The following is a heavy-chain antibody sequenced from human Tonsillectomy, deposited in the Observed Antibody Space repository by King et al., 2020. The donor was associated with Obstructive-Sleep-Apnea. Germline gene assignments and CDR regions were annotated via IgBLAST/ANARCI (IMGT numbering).Heavy chain of an antibody. D-gene: IGHD3-10*01. J-gene: IGHJ4*02. V-gene: IGHV4-39*01. CDR2: IYYSGST. Sequence: QIQLQESGPGLVKPSETLSLTCTVSGGSISSSSYYWGWIRQPPGKGLEWIGSIYYSGSTYYNPSLRSRLTISVDTSTNQFSLKLSSVTAADTAVYYCARSDYYGSGGFFDYWGQGALVTVSS. CDR3: ARSDYYGSGGFFDY. CDR1: GGSISSSSYY.